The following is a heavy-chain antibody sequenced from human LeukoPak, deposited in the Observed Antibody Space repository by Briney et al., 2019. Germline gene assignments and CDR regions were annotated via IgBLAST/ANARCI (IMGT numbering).Heavy chain of an antibody. J-gene: IGHJ4*02. CDR1: GGSFSGYY. V-gene: IGHV4-34*01. D-gene: IGHD4-17*01. CDR3: ARGPPTVTTFDY. CDR2: INHSGST. Sequence: SETLSLTCAVYGGSFSGYYWSWIRQPPGKGLEWIGEINHSGSTNYNPSLKSRVTISVDTSKNQFSLKLSSVTAADTAVYYCARGPPTVTTFDYWGQGTLVTVSS.